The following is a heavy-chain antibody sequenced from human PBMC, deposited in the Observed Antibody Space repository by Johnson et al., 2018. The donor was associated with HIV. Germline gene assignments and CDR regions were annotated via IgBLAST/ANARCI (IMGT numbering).Heavy chain of an antibody. D-gene: IGHD2-21*02. Sequence: VLLLESGGGLVQPGGSLRLSCAASGFTFSSYTMHWVRQAPGKGLEWVAFISYDGSNKYYADSVKGRFTISRDNSKNTFYLQMNSLRAEDTAVYYCATCGCDCSDAFDIWGQGTMVTVSS. CDR3: ATCGCDCSDAFDI. CDR2: ISYDGSNK. V-gene: IGHV3-30-3*01. J-gene: IGHJ3*02. CDR1: GFTFSSYT.